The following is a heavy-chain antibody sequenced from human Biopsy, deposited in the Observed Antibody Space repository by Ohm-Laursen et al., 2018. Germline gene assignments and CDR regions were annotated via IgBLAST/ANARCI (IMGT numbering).Heavy chain of an antibody. J-gene: IGHJ4*02. CDR3: ARAYPPPGRRLVVVAGDFAC. V-gene: IGHV3-74*01. Sequence: SLRLSCAASGFTFSTYWMHWVRQAPGKGLVWVSRINRDESSTSYADFVKGRFTISRDNAKNTLYLQMNSLRAEDTAVYYCARAYPPPGRRLVVVAGDFACWGQGTLVTVSS. D-gene: IGHD2-15*01. CDR1: GFTFSTYW. CDR2: INRDESST.